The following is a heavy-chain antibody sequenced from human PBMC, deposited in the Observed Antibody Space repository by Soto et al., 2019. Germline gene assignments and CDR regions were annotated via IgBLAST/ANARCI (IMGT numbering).Heavy chain of an antibody. Sequence: ASVKVSCKASGYTFTSYGISWVRQAPGQGLEWMGWISAYNGNTNYAQKLQGRVTMTTDTSTSTAYMELRSLRSDDTAVYYCAKIGRKSGREKFFCSWGQGTLVTVSS. V-gene: IGHV1-18*01. CDR2: ISAYNGNT. J-gene: IGHJ5*02. CDR3: AKIGRKSGREKFFCS. CDR1: GYTFTSYG. D-gene: IGHD2-21*01.